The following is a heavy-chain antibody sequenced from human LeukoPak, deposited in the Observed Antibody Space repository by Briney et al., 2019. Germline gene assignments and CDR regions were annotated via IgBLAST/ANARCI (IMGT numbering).Heavy chain of an antibody. D-gene: IGHD3-10*01. V-gene: IGHV5-51*01. J-gene: IGHJ4*02. Sequence: GESLKISCKGSGYSFTSYWIGWVRQMPGKGLEWMGIIYPGDSDTRYSPSFQGPVTISADKSLSTAYLQWSSLKASGTAMYYCARASMVRGVITPFDYWGQGTLVTVSS. CDR2: IYPGDSDT. CDR1: GYSFTSYW. CDR3: ARASMVRGVITPFDY.